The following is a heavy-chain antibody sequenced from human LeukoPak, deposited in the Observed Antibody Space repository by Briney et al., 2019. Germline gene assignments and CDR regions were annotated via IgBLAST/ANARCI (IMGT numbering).Heavy chain of an antibody. V-gene: IGHV3-64*01. Sequence: PGGSLRLSCAASGFIFNIYAMHWVRQAPGKGLEYVSAISSNGGSTYYANSVKGRFTISRDNSKNTLYLQMGSLRAEDMAVYYCARGYCSSTSCYSTAIDYWGQGTLVTVSS. D-gene: IGHD2-2*01. J-gene: IGHJ4*02. CDR2: ISSNGGST. CDR3: ARGYCSSTSCYSTAIDY. CDR1: GFIFNIYA.